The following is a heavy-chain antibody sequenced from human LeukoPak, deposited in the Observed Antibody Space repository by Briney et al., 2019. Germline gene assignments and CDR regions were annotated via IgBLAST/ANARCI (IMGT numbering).Heavy chain of an antibody. V-gene: IGHV3-30-3*01. CDR3: ARGGALLWFGASFDY. Sequence: GGSLRLSCAASGFTFNTYTMHWVRKAPDRGLEWVAVISNDGSNKFYVDSVKGRFTISRDNSKNTLYLQMNSLGAEDTAVYYCARGGALLWFGASFDYWGQGTLVTVSS. CDR1: GFTFNTYT. J-gene: IGHJ4*02. D-gene: IGHD3-10*01. CDR2: ISNDGSNK.